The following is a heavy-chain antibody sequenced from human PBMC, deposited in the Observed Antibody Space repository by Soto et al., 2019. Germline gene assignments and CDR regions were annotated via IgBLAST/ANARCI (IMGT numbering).Heavy chain of an antibody. J-gene: IGHJ4*02. D-gene: IGHD3-3*01. V-gene: IGHV3-30*18. CDR3: AKSNDFWSLYYFDY. CDR2: ISYDGSNK. CDR1: GFTFSSYG. Sequence: GGSLRLSCAASGFTFSSYGMHWVRQAPGKGLEWVAVISYDGSNKYYADSVKGRFTISRDNSKNTLYLQMNSLRAEDTAVYYCAKSNDFWSLYYFDYWGQGTLVTVSS.